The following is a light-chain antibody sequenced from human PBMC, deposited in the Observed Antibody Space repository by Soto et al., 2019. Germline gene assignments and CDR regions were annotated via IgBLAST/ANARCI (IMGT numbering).Light chain of an antibody. CDR3: SSFTTSYFYV. J-gene: IGLJ1*01. CDR1: GSDIGAYNY. Sequence: QSALAQPASVSGSPGQSITISCTGSGSDIGAYNYVSWYQQHPGKAPKLLIHGVTRRPSGVSSRFSASKSAYTASLTISGLHAEDEANYYCSSFTTSYFYVFGPGTKVTVL. CDR2: GVT. V-gene: IGLV2-14*01.